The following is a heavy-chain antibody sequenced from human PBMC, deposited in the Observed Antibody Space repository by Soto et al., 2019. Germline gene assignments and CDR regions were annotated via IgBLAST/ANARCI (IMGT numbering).Heavy chain of an antibody. CDR1: GGTFSSYT. J-gene: IGHJ3*02. CDR2: IIPILGIA. D-gene: IGHD5-12*01. CDR3: ASKRSGYDAFDI. Sequence: QVQLVQSGAEVKKPGSSVKVSCKASGGTFSSYTISWVRQAPGQGLEWMGRIIPILGIANYAQKFQGRVTITADKSTSTAYMELSSLRSEDTAVYYCASKRSGYDAFDIWGQGTMVTVSS. V-gene: IGHV1-69*02.